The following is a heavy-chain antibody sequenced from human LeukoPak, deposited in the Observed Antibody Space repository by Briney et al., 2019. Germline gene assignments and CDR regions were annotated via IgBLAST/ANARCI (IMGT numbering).Heavy chain of an antibody. CDR3: ARGPQGYCSGGSCYSDLAFDI. Sequence: GGSLRLSCAASGFTFSSYSMNWVRQAPGKGLEWVSSISSSSSYIYYADSVKGRFTISRDNAKNSLYLQMSSLRAEDTAVYYCARGPQGYCSGGSCYSDLAFDIWGQGTMVTVSS. CDR1: GFTFSSYS. CDR2: ISSSSSYI. J-gene: IGHJ3*02. D-gene: IGHD2-15*01. V-gene: IGHV3-21*01.